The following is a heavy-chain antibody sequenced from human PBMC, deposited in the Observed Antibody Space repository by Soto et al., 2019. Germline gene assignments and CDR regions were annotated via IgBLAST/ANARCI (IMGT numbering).Heavy chain of an antibody. CDR3: AKRSGSWYFFDH. CDR1: GFSFSFYG. Sequence: QMQLVESGGGVVQPGGSLRLSCGSSGFSFSFYGMHWVRQAPGKGLEWVAFIWYDGTSKFYADSVKGRFTISRDNSKQTVFLQMNGLGAEDTGIYYCAKRSGSWYFFDHWGQGTLVAVSS. J-gene: IGHJ4*02. CDR2: IWYDGTSK. V-gene: IGHV3-30*02. D-gene: IGHD6-13*01.